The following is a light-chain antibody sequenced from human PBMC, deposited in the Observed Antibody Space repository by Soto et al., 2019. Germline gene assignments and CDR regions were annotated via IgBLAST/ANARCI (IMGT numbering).Light chain of an antibody. CDR3: ATWDDRPTAWV. V-gene: IGLV1-36*01. CDR2: YND. J-gene: IGLJ3*02. Sequence: QSVMTQSPSVSGAPRQSVNISCSGNNSNIGSNAVHWYQQLPGKAPKLLMYYNDMLPSGVSDRFSGSKSGTSASLAISGLQSQDEGDYYCATWDDRPTAWVFGGGTQLTVL. CDR1: NSNIGSNA.